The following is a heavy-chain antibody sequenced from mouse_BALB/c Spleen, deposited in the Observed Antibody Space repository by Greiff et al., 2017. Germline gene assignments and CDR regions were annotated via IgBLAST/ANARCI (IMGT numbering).Heavy chain of an antibody. CDR3: ARRDDLAY. D-gene: IGHD2-4*01. Sequence: EVQGVESGGDLVKPGGSLKLSCAASGFTFSSYGMSWVRQTPDKRLEWVATISSGGSYTYYPDSVKGRFTISRDNAKNTLYLQMSSLKSEDTAMYYCARRDDLAYWGQGTLVTVSA. J-gene: IGHJ3*01. V-gene: IGHV5-6*01. CDR1: GFTFSSYG. CDR2: ISSGGSYT.